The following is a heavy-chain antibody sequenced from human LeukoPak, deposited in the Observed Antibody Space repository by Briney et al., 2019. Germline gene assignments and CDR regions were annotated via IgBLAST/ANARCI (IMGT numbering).Heavy chain of an antibody. CDR1: GGSITRSSYH. D-gene: IGHD4-17*01. V-gene: IGHV4-39*07. Sequence: PSETLSLTCTVSGGSITRSSYHWGWIRQPPGKGLEWIGSIYYSGTTYYNPSLKSRVTILVDTSKNQFSLKLYSVTAADTAVYYCAREREGPYGYLDYWGQGTLVTVSS. CDR2: IYYSGTT. J-gene: IGHJ4*02. CDR3: AREREGPYGYLDY.